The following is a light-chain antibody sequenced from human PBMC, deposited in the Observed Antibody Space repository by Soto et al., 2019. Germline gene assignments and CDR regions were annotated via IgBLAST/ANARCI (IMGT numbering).Light chain of an antibody. J-gene: IGLJ1*01. V-gene: IGLV1-40*01. CDR1: SSNIGTGYD. CDR2: GNS. CDR3: QSYDSSLSGGV. Sequence: QSVLTQPPSVSGAPGQRVTISCTGSSSNIGTGYDIHWYQQVPGTAPKLLIYGNSNRPSGVPDRFSGSKSGTSASLAITGLQAEDEADYYRQSYDSSLSGGVFGTGTKLTVL.